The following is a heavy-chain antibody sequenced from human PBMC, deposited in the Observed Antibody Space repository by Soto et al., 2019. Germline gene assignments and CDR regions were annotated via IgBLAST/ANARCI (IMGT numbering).Heavy chain of an antibody. Sequence: QVQLVQSGAEVKKPGASVKVSCEASGYTFTNYYIHWVRQAPGQGLEWMAVINPSGGSTRYAQKFQGRVTMTRDTSTSTVYIELSSLRSEDTAVYYCPKTYGFLGGYYFDYWGQGTLVTVSS. CDR1: GYTFTNYY. V-gene: IGHV1-46*01. CDR3: PKTYGFLGGYYFDY. J-gene: IGHJ4*02. CDR2: INPSGGST. D-gene: IGHD3-16*01.